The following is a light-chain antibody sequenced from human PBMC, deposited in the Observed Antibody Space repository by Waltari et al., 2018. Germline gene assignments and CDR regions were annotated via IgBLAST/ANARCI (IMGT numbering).Light chain of an antibody. CDR3: CSYAGRNIWV. Sequence: SALTQPASVSGSPGQSITISGTGTSSDVGFYNLVSWYQQHPGKAPELVVYEVISRPSGVSNRFSGSKSGNTASLTISGLQAEDEADYYCCSYAGRNIWVFGGGTKLTVL. CDR1: SSDVGFYNL. J-gene: IGLJ3*02. V-gene: IGLV2-23*02. CDR2: EVI.